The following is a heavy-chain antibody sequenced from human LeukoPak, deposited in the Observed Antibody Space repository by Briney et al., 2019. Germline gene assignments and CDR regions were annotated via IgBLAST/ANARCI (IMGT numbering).Heavy chain of an antibody. CDR3: ASFILTGYDY. V-gene: IGHV4-34*01. J-gene: IGHJ4*02. CDR1: GGSFSGYY. CDR2: IYYSGST. Sequence: PSETLSLTCAVYGGSFSGYYWSWIRQPPGKGLEWIGSIYYSGSTYYNPSLKSRVTISVDTSKNQFSLKLSSVTAADTAVYYCASFILTGYDYWGQGTLVTVSS. D-gene: IGHD3-9*01.